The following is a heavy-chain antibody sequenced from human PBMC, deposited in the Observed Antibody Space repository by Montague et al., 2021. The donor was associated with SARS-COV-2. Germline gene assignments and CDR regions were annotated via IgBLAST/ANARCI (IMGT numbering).Heavy chain of an antibody. Sequence: CAISGDSVSSNSAAWNWIRQSPSRGLEWLGRTYYRSKWYNDYAVSVKSRITINPDTSKDQFSLQLNSVTPEDTAVYYCARGLWFGELLSLYYYCGTDVWGQGTTVTVSS. CDR3: ARGLWFGELLSLYYYCGTDV. V-gene: IGHV6-1*01. CDR1: GDSVSSNSAA. CDR2: TYYRSKWYN. J-gene: IGHJ6*02. D-gene: IGHD3-10*01.